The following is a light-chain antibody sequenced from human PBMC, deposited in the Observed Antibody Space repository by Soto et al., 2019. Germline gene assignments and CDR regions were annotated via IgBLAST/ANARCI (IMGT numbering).Light chain of an antibody. Sequence: EIVMTQSPATLSVSPGERVTLSCRASQSISSNLAWYQQKSGQAPRLLIYGASTRASGIPSRFSGSGSGTEFTLTISSLQSEDFGVYYCQQYNNSPPTFGQGTKVEIK. V-gene: IGKV3-15*01. J-gene: IGKJ1*01. CDR1: QSISSN. CDR3: QQYNNSPPT. CDR2: GAS.